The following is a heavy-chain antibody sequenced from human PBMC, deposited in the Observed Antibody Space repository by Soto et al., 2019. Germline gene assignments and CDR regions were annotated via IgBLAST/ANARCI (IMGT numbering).Heavy chain of an antibody. CDR2: IHYSGST. J-gene: IGHJ4*02. Sequence: SETLSLTCTVSGGSISSYNWIWIRQSPGKGLECVGYIHYSGSTNYNPSLKSRVTISVDRSKNQFSLKVGSVTAADTALYFCARAASSGTYLRVSYFDYWGQGTLVTVSS. D-gene: IGHD1-26*01. V-gene: IGHV4-59*01. CDR3: ARAASSGTYLRVSYFDY. CDR1: GGSISSYN.